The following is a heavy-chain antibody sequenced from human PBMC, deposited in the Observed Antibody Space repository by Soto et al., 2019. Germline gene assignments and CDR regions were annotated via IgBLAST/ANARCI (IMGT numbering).Heavy chain of an antibody. Sequence: GGSLRLSCAVSRFTFSTYAMGWVRQAPGKGLEWVSNISGSGGRTYYADSVKGRFTISRDNSKNTLYLQMNSLRAEDTAVYYCAKIAEAVAGTVYGYWGQGTLVTVSS. CDR1: RFTFSTYA. J-gene: IGHJ4*02. V-gene: IGHV3-23*01. CDR3: AKIAEAVAGTVYGY. CDR2: ISGSGGRT. D-gene: IGHD6-19*01.